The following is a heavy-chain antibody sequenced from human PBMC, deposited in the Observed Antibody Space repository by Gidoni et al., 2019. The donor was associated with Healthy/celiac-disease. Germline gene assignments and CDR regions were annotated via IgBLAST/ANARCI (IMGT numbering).Heavy chain of an antibody. CDR3: ARDRVLAAAGIRGFDY. CDR1: GFTFSSYS. V-gene: IGHV3-48*01. Sequence: EVQLVESGGGLVQPGGSLRLSCAASGFTFSSYSMNWVRQAPGKGLEWVSYISSSSSTIYYADSVKGRFTISRDNAKNSLYLQMNSLRAEDTAVYYCARDRVLAAAGIRGFDYWGQGTLVTVSS. J-gene: IGHJ4*02. CDR2: ISSSSSTI. D-gene: IGHD6-13*01.